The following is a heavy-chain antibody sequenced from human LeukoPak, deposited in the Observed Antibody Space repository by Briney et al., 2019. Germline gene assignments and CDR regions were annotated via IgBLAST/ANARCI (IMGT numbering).Heavy chain of an antibody. CDR2: ISSSGGNK. CDR1: GFTFRTYA. D-gene: IGHD6-19*01. V-gene: IGHV3-23*01. J-gene: IGHJ4*02. Sequence: GGSLRPSCAVSGFTFRTYAMSWVRQAPGKGLEWVSAISSSGGNKYYADSVKGRFTISRDNSKNTLYLQMNSLRAEDTAIYYCAKDLWIAVEGTGYWGQGTLVTVSS. CDR3: AKDLWIAVEGTGY.